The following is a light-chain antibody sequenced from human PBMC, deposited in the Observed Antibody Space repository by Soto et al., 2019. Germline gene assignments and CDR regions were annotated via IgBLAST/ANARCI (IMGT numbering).Light chain of an antibody. V-gene: IGKV3-20*01. CDR2: GAS. Sequence: TQSPSSLSASVGDRVTITCRASQSVSSSYLAWYQQKPGQAPRLLIYGASSRATGIPDRFSGSGSGTDFTLTISRLEPEDFAVYYCQQYGSPWTFGQGTKVEIK. CDR3: QQYGSPWT. CDR1: QSVSSSY. J-gene: IGKJ1*01.